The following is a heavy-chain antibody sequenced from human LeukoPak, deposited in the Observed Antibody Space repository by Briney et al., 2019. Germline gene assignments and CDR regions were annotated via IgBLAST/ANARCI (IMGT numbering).Heavy chain of an antibody. J-gene: IGHJ4*02. CDR1: GYSISSGYY. Sequence: PSETLSLTCTVSGYSISSGYYWGWIRQPPGKGLEWIGSIYHSGSTYYNASLKSQVSISIDTSKNQFSLRLTSVTAADTAVYYCARQTGSGLFILPGGQGTLVTVSS. D-gene: IGHD3/OR15-3a*01. CDR2: IYHSGST. V-gene: IGHV4-38-2*02. CDR3: ARQTGSGLFILP.